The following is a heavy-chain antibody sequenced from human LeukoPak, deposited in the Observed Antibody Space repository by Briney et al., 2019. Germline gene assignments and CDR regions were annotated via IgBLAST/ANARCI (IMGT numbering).Heavy chain of an antibody. J-gene: IGHJ4*02. Sequence: GGSLRLSCAASGFTFSSYAMSWVRQAPGKGLDWVSAISGSGGSTYYADSVKGRFTISRDNSKNTLYLQMNSLRAEDTAVYYCAKVRGYSGYEPIDYWGQGTLVTVSS. CDR2: ISGSGGST. CDR3: AKVRGYSGYEPIDY. CDR1: GFTFSSYA. D-gene: IGHD5-12*01. V-gene: IGHV3-23*01.